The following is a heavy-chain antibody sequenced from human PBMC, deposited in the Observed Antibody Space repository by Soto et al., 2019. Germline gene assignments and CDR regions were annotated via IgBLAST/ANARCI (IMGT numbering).Heavy chain of an antibody. CDR3: AREGSYSAYNFAHGIQLWSFDF. CDR2: IFSSGST. D-gene: IGHD5-12*01. Sequence: SETLSLTCTVSGGSTNTFYWSWVRQPAGKGLEWIGRIFSSGSTSFNPSLESRVAMSVDTSKNHFSLNLSSVTAADMAVYYCAREGSYSAYNFAHGIQLWSFDFWGQGALVTVSS. V-gene: IGHV4-4*07. CDR1: GGSTNTFY. J-gene: IGHJ4*02.